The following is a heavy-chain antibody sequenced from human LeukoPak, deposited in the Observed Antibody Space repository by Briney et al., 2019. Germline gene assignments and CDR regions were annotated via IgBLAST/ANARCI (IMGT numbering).Heavy chain of an antibody. J-gene: IGHJ6*02. V-gene: IGHV3-21*01. CDR2: ISSSGSYI. Sequence: PGGSLRLSCAASGFTFSSYSMNWVRQAPGKGLEWVSSISSSGSYIYYADSVKGRFTISRDNAKNSLYLQMNSLRAEDTAVYYCARIGLYYDFWSGYQTYGMDVWGQGTTVTVSS. CDR1: GFTFSSYS. CDR3: ARIGLYYDFWSGYQTYGMDV. D-gene: IGHD3-3*01.